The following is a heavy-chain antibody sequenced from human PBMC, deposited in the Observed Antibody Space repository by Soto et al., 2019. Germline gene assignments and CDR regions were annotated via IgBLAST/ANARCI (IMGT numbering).Heavy chain of an antibody. V-gene: IGHV5-51*01. J-gene: IGHJ4*02. CDR2: IYPGDSDT. Sequence: GESLKSSGKGSGYSCTIYCIGLVLQMPGKGLEWMGIIYPGDSDTRYSPSFQGQVTISADKSISTAYLQWSSLKASDTAVYYCARLGGDLRSYFDYWGQGTLVTVSS. CDR3: ARLGGDLRSYFDY. D-gene: IGHD4-17*01. CDR1: GYSCTIYC.